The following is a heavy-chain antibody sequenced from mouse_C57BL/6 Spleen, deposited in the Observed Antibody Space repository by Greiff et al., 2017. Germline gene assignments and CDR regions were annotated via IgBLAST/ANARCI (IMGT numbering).Heavy chain of an antibody. CDR2: IYPRSGNT. J-gene: IGHJ1*03. Sequence: QVQLQQSGAELARPGASVKLSCKASGYTFTSYGISWVKQRTGQGLEWIGEIYPRSGNTYYNEKFKGKATLTADKSSSAAYMELRSLTAEDSAVYFGARGGDGWYFDVWGTGTTVTVSS. V-gene: IGHV1-81*01. CDR3: ARGGDGWYFDV. D-gene: IGHD3-3*01. CDR1: GYTFTSYG.